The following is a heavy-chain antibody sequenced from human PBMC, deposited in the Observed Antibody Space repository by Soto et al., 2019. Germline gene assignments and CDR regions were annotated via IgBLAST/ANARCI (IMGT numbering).Heavy chain of an antibody. CDR3: AKKVTIYAVAPADY. V-gene: IGHV3-23*01. J-gene: IGHJ4*02. CDR2: ISASGDAT. D-gene: IGHD3-3*01. CDR1: GFTFSDFG. Sequence: GGSLRLSCAASGFTFSDFGMSWVRQAPGKGLEWVSVISASGDATYYAASVKGRFTLSRDHSKNTLYLQMNSLAVADTAVYYCAKKVTIYAVAPADYWGQGTQVTVSS.